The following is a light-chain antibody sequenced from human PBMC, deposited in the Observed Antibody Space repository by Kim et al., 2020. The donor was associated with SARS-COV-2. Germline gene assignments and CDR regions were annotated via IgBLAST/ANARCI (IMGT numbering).Light chain of an antibody. Sequence: LSPGESATLSCRASQSVSSSYLAGYQQKPGQAPRLLIYGASSRATGIPDRFSGSGSGTDFTLTISRLEPEDFAVYYCQQYGSSPYSFGQGTKLEI. CDR1: QSVSSSY. CDR2: GAS. V-gene: IGKV3-20*01. J-gene: IGKJ2*03. CDR3: QQYGSSPYS.